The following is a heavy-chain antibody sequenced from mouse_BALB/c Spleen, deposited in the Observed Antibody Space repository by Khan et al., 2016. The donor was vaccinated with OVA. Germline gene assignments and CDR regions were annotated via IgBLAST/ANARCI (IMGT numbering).Heavy chain of an antibody. D-gene: IGHD6-1*01. CDR2: ITYDGSD. J-gene: IGHJ2*03. CDR3: SRGTRATYYFDY. Sequence: EVQLQESGPGLVKPSQSLSLTCSVAGYSITSGYYRNWNRQFPGNKLELRGNITYDGSDNYNPTLKNRSSITRDTSKNQSFLKLKVVTTEDTATYCCSRGTRATYYFDYWGQGTSLTVSS. CDR1: GYSITSGYY. V-gene: IGHV3-6*02.